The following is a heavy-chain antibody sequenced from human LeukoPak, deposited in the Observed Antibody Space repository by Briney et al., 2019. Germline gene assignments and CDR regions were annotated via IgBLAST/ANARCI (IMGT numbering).Heavy chain of an antibody. D-gene: IGHD2-15*01. CDR1: GGSISSYY. CDR3: ARTTEGYCRGRSCYSYYYYMDV. J-gene: IGHJ6*03. V-gene: IGHV4-59*01. Sequence: PSETLSLTCTVSGGSISSYYWSWIRQPPGKGLEWIGYIYYSGSTNYNPSLKSRVTISVDTSKNQFSLKLRSVTAADTAVYYCARTTEGYCRGRSCYSYYYYMDVWGKGTTVTVSS. CDR2: IYYSGST.